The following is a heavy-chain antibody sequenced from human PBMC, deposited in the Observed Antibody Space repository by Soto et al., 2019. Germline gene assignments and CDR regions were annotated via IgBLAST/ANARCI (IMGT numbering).Heavy chain of an antibody. CDR1: GFTFSSYE. CDR2: ISSSGSTI. J-gene: IGHJ4*02. D-gene: IGHD4-17*01. Sequence: XGSLRLSCAASGFTFSSYEMNWVRQAPGKGLEWVSYISSSGSTIYYADSVKGRFTISRDNAKNSLYLQMNSLRAEDTAVYYCARIGTYGGIDYWGQGTLVTVSS. CDR3: ARIGTYGGIDY. V-gene: IGHV3-48*03.